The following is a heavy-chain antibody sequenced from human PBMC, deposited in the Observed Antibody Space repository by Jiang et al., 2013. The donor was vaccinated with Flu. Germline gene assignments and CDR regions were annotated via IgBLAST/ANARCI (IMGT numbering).Heavy chain of an antibody. V-gene: IGHV1-3*01. D-gene: IGHD6-6*01. Sequence: SGAEVKEPGASVKISCKASGYTFTLYAMHWVRQAPGQRLEWMGWINAGNGNTKYSQKFQGRVTISRDTSATTAYMELSSLRSEDTAVYYCARGGSMADRPKAFDFWGQGTMVTVSS. CDR3: ARGGSMADRPKAFDF. J-gene: IGHJ3*01. CDR1: GYTFTLYA. CDR2: INAGNGNT.